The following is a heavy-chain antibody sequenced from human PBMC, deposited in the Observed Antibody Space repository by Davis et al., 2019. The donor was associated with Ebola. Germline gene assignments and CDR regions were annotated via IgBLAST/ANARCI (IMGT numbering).Heavy chain of an antibody. Sequence: ASVKVSCKVSGYTLTELSMHWVRQAPGKGLEWMGGFDPEDGETIYAQKFQGRVTMTRDTSINTAYVELSRLTSDDTAVYYCVRDRGSRQFDPWGQGALVTVSS. V-gene: IGHV1-24*01. CDR3: VRDRGSRQFDP. CDR1: GYTLTELS. CDR2: FDPEDGET. J-gene: IGHJ5*02. D-gene: IGHD6-25*01.